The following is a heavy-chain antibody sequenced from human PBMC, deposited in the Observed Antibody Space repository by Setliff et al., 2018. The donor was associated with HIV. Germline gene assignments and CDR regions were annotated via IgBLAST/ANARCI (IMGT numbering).Heavy chain of an antibody. J-gene: IGHJ4*02. V-gene: IGHV4-4*07. CDR2: IYTSGST. CDR3: ARLGDYDRKFDH. D-gene: IGHD3-22*01. CDR1: GGSISSYY. Sequence: SETLSLTCTVSGGSISSYYWSWIRQPAGKGLEWIGRIYTSGSTNYNPSLKSRVTISVDTSKNQFSLMLSSVTAADTAVYYCARLGDYDRKFDHWGQGALVTVSS.